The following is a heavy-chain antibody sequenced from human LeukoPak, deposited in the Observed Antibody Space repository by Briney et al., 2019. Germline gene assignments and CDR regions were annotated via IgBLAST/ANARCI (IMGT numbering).Heavy chain of an antibody. CDR2: ISNSGSGST. J-gene: IGHJ4*02. D-gene: IGHD1-14*01. V-gene: IGHV4-59*02. Sequence: SETLSLTCTISGSSVSSYYWNTLRQPPGKGLEWIGYISNSGSGSTKYNPSLESRVTMSVETSKNQFSLKLSSVTDADTAVYYCERWNGGRNHLACWGQGTLVTVSS. CDR3: ERWNGGRNHLAC. CDR1: GSSVSSYY.